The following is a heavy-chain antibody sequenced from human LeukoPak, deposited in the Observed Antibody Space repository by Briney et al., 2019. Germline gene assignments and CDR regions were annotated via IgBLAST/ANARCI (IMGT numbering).Heavy chain of an antibody. J-gene: IGHJ6*02. CDR1: GFTVSSYG. D-gene: IGHD5-12*01. V-gene: IGHV3-74*01. Sequence: QSGGSLRLSCAAAGFTVSSYGMDWVRQAPGEGLVWVSRINSDGSSTSYADSVKGRFTISRDNAKDTLYLQMNSLRAEDTAVYYCASDGYKFYYYYGMDVWGQGTTLTVPS. CDR2: INSDGSST. CDR3: ASDGYKFYYYYGMDV.